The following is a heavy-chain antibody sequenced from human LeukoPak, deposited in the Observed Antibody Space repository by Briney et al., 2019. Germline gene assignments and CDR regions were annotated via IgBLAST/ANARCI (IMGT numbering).Heavy chain of an antibody. D-gene: IGHD3-10*01. CDR3: ARVYYGSGSPSLFDY. CDR2: IYHSGST. V-gene: IGHV4-38-2*02. J-gene: IGHJ4*02. Sequence: PSETLSLTCTVSGDSISSYFWNWIRQPPGKGLEWIGSIYHSGSTYYNPSLKSRVTISVDTSKNQFSLKLSSVTAADTAVYYCARVYYGSGSPSLFDYWGQGTLVTVSS. CDR1: GDSISSYF.